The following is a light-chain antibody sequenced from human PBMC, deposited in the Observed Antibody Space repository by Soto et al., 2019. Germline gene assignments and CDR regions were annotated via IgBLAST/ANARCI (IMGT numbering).Light chain of an antibody. Sequence: EVVLTQSPGTLSLSPGGRATLSCRASQSVGNSFVAWYQQKPGQPPRLLIYDTSKRATGIPDRFSGSVSGTDFTLSISRVEPEDFAVYYCQQYGSSRTFGQGTKVDI. CDR3: QQYGSSRT. J-gene: IGKJ1*01. CDR2: DTS. V-gene: IGKV3-20*01. CDR1: QSVGNSF.